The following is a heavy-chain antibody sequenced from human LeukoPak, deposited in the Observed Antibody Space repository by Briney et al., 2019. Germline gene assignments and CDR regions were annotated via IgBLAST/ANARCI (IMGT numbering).Heavy chain of an antibody. CDR3: AKGPWADYDPLFDY. D-gene: IGHD4-17*01. CDR2: IKQDGSEK. CDR1: GFTLSSYW. V-gene: IGHV3-7*03. J-gene: IGHJ4*02. Sequence: PGGSLRLSCAASGFTLSSYWMSWVRQAPGKGLEWVANIKQDGSEKYYADSVKGRFTISRDNSKNTLYLQMNSLRAEDTAVYYCAKGPWADYDPLFDYWGQGTLVTVSS.